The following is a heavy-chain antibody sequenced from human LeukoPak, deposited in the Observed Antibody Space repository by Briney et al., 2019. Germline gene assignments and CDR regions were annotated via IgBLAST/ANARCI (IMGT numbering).Heavy chain of an antibody. V-gene: IGHV4-59*12. CDR1: GGSISSYY. D-gene: IGHD3-22*01. J-gene: IGHJ3*02. CDR2: IYYSGST. CDR3: ARNSYYDNSGEGAFDI. Sequence: PSETLSLTCTVSGGSISSYYWSWIRQPPGKGLEWIGYIYYSGSTNYNPSLKSRVTISVDTSKNQFSLNLNSVTAADTAVYYCARNSYYDNSGEGAFDIWXXXTMVTVSS.